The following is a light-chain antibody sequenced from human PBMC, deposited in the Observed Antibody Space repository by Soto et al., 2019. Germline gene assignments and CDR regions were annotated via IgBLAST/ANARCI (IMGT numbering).Light chain of an antibody. CDR3: QQYNNWPRWT. V-gene: IGKV3-15*01. CDR2: GAS. CDR1: QSVTSSY. J-gene: IGKJ1*01. Sequence: EVVMTQSPATLSVSPGGRATLSCRASQSVTSSYLAWYQQKPGQAPRLLIYGASTRATGIPARFSGSGSGTEFTLTISSLQSEDFAVYYCQQYNNWPRWTFGQGTKVDIK.